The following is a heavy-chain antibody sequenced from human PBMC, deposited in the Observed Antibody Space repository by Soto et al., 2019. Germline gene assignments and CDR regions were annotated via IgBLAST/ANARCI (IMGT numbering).Heavy chain of an antibody. CDR3: ARGGLQAQGVQYNHYAMDV. CDR2: IIPIFSTP. J-gene: IGHJ6*02. V-gene: IGHV1-69*06. Sequence: SVKVSCKASGGTFDRHTINWVRQAPGQGLEWMGGIIPIFSTPKYAQKFQGRVMLTADKSTSTAYMELSSLRYEDTAVYYCARGGLQAQGVQYNHYAMDVWGQGTTVTVS. D-gene: IGHD4-4*01. CDR1: GGTFDRHT.